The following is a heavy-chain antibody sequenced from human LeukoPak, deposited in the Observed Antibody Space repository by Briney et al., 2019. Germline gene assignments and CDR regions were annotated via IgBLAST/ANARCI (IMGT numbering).Heavy chain of an antibody. Sequence: SGPALVKPTQTLTLTCTFSGFSLSTSGMCVSWIRQPPGKALEWLARIDWDDGKYYSTSLKTRLTISKDTSKNQVVLTMTNMDPVDTATYYCARIKPSSGWYFEDYWGQGTLVTVSS. J-gene: IGHJ4*02. CDR1: GFSLSTSGMC. CDR2: IDWDDGK. D-gene: IGHD6-19*01. CDR3: ARIKPSSGWYFEDY. V-gene: IGHV2-70*11.